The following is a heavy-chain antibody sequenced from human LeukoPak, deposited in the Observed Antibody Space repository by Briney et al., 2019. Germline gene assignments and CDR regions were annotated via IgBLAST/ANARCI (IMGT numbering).Heavy chain of an antibody. CDR2: ISSSSSYI. J-gene: IGHJ4*02. Sequence: GGSLRLSCAASGFTFSSYSMNWVRQAPGKGLEWVSSISSSSSYIYYADSVKGRFTISRDNAKNSLYLQMNSLRAEDTAVSYCAKTVVVPAAVYDYVWGSYRYPFDYWGQGTLVTVSS. V-gene: IGHV3-21*01. CDR1: GFTFSSYS. D-gene: IGHD3-16*02. CDR3: AKTVVVPAAVYDYVWGSYRYPFDY.